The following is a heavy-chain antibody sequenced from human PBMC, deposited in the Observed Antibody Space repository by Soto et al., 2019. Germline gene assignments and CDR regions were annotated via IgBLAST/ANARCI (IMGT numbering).Heavy chain of an antibody. D-gene: IGHD3-16*02. CDR3: ARHLNYVWGSYRAYDH. V-gene: IGHV4-39*01. CDR2: IYYSGST. Sequence: PSETLSLTCTVSGGSLSISSYYWCWIRHPPGKGLEWIGNIYYSGSTYYNPSLKSRVSISVDTSNNQFSLKLSSVTAADTAVYFCARHLNYVWGSYRAYDHWGQGALVTVSS. J-gene: IGHJ4*02. CDR1: GGSLSISSYY.